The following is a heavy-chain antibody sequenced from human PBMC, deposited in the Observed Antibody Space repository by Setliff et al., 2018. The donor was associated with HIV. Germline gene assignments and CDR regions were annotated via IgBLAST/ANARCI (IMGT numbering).Heavy chain of an antibody. CDR2: SNSDGSST. Sequence: GGSLRLSCVTSGFTFSSYWMHWVRQAPGKGLVWVSRSNSDGSSTSYADSVKGRFTISRDNAKNTLYLQMNSLRAEDTAVYYCARDKGPYNFWSGYDTHYFDYWGQGTLVTVSS. CDR3: ARDKGPYNFWSGYDTHYFDY. D-gene: IGHD3-3*01. V-gene: IGHV3-74*01. J-gene: IGHJ4*02. CDR1: GFTFSSYW.